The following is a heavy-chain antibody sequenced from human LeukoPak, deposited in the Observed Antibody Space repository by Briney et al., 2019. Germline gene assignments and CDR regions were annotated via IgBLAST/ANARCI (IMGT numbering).Heavy chain of an antibody. J-gene: IGHJ3*02. V-gene: IGHV4-39*07. CDR3: ARDRGMTPTFDI. Sequence: SETLSLTCTVSGGSISSSSYYWGWIRQPPGKGLEWIGSIYYSGSTYYNPSLKSRVTMSVDTSKNQFSLKLSSVTAADTAVYYCARDRGMTPTFDIWGQGTMVTVSS. CDR2: IYYSGST. CDR1: GGSISSSSYY. D-gene: IGHD1-20*01.